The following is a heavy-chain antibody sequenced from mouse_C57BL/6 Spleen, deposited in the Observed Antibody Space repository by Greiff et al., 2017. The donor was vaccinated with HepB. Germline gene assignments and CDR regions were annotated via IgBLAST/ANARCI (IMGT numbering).Heavy chain of an antibody. CDR2: ISDGGSYT. V-gene: IGHV5-4*01. Sequence: DVQLVESGGGLVKPGGSLKLSCAASGFTFSSYAMSWVRQTPEKRLEWVATISDGGSYTYYPDNVKGRFTISRDNAKNNLYLQMSHLKSEDTAMYYCAREDYYGSDFDVWGTGTTVTVSS. J-gene: IGHJ1*03. CDR1: GFTFSSYA. CDR3: AREDYYGSDFDV. D-gene: IGHD1-1*01.